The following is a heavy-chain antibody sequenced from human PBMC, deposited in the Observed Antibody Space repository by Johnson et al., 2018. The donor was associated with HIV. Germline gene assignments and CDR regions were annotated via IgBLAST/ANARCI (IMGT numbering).Heavy chain of an antibody. J-gene: IGHJ3*02. CDR3: ARVWVVEVARGAFDI. Sequence: QVQLVESGGGVVQPGRSLRLSCAASGFTFSSYGMHWVRQAPGKGLEWVAFIRYDGSEKHYVDSVKGRFTISRDNAKNSMYLQMNSLRGEDTAVYYCARVWVVEVARGAFDIWGQGTMVTVSS. V-gene: IGHV3-33*01. CDR2: IRYDGSEK. CDR1: GFTFSSYG. D-gene: IGHD2-15*01.